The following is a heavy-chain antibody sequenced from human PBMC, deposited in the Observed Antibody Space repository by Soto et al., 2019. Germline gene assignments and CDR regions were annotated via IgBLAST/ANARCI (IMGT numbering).Heavy chain of an antibody. V-gene: IGHV3-21*01. J-gene: IGHJ3*02. CDR2: ISSSSSYI. CDR3: ARDFEGIFVAFDI. D-gene: IGHD3-9*01. Sequence: PGGSLRLSCAASGFTFSSYSMNWVRQAPGKGLEWVSSISSSSSYIYYADSVKGRFTISRDNAKNSLYLQMNSLRAEDTAVYYCARDFEGIFVAFDIWGQGTMVTVSS. CDR1: GFTFSSYS.